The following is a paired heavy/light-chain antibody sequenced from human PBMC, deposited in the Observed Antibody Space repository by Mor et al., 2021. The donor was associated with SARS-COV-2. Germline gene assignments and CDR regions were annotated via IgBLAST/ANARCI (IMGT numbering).Heavy chain of an antibody. CDR2: ISAYNGNT. CDR1: GYTFTSYG. J-gene: IGHJ6*02. Sequence: QVQLVQSGAEVKKPGASVKVSCKASGYTFTSYGISWVRQAPGQGLEWMGWISAYNGNTNYAQKLQGRVTMTTDTSTSTAYMELRSLRSDDTAVYYCARALYSSSSVSYYYGMDVWGQGTTVTVSS. CDR3: ARALYSSSSVSYYYGMDV. D-gene: IGHD6-6*01. V-gene: IGHV1-18*04.
Light chain of an antibody. Sequence: QSVLTQPPSASGTPGQRVTISCSGSSSNIGSNYVYWYQQLPGTAPKLLIYRNNQRPSGVPDRFSGSKSGTSASLAISGLRSEDEADYYCAAWDDSLSGLVFGTGTKVTVL. CDR1: SSNIGSNY. CDR3: AAWDDSLSGLV. J-gene: IGLJ1*01. V-gene: IGLV1-47*01. CDR2: RNN.